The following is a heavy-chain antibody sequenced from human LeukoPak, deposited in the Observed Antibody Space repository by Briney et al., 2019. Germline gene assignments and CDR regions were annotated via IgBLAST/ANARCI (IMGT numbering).Heavy chain of an antibody. CDR1: GGSISSSSYY. V-gene: IGHV4-39*01. CDR2: IYYSGST. CDR3: ARQGYYYDSSGYYGPRPTRQNDAFDI. Sequence: ETLSLTCTVSGGSISSSSYYWGWIRQPPGQGLEWIGSIYYSGSTYYNPSLKSRVTISVDTSKNQFSLKLSSVTAADTAVYYCARQGYYYDSSGYYGPRPTRQNDAFDIWGQGTMVTVSS. J-gene: IGHJ3*02. D-gene: IGHD3-22*01.